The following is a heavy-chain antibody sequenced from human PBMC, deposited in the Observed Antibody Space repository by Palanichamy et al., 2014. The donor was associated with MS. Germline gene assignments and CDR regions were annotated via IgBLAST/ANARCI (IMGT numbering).Heavy chain of an antibody. Sequence: EVQLVQSGAEVKKPGESLRISCKGSGYSFTSYWINWVRQMPGKGLEWMGRIDPSDSYTNDSPSFQGHVTISADKSISTAYLQWSSLKASDTAIYYCARLPDGGNSDDYWGQGTLVIVSS. CDR3: ARLPDGGNSDDY. CDR1: GYSFTSYW. V-gene: IGHV5-10-1*03. D-gene: IGHD4-23*01. J-gene: IGHJ4*02. CDR2: IDPSDSYT.